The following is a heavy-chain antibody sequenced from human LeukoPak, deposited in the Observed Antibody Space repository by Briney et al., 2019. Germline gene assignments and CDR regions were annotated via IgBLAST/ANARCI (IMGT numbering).Heavy chain of an antibody. Sequence: GGSLRLSCAASGFTFSSYGRHWVRQAPGKGLEWVAVISYDGSNKYYADSVKGRFTISRDNSKNTLYQQMNSLRADATAEYCCAKGPITIFGVVGSDFDYWGQGTLVTASS. CDR3: AKGPITIFGVVGSDFDY. J-gene: IGHJ4*02. CDR2: ISYDGSNK. V-gene: IGHV3-30*18. CDR1: GFTFSSYG. D-gene: IGHD3-3*01.